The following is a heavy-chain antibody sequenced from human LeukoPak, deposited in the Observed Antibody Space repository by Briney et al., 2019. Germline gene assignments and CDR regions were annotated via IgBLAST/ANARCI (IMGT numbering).Heavy chain of an antibody. CDR1: GFTVSSNY. V-gene: IGHV3-66*01. CDR3: ARERDGYTNYYYYPMDV. Sequence: GGSLRLSCAASGFTVSSNYRSWVRQAPGKGREWGSVIYGGGSTYYADSVKRRFTISRDNSKNTLYLQMTSLRAEDTAVYYCARERDGYTNYYYYPMDVWGKGTTVTISS. CDR2: IYGGGST. D-gene: IGHD5-24*01. J-gene: IGHJ6*03.